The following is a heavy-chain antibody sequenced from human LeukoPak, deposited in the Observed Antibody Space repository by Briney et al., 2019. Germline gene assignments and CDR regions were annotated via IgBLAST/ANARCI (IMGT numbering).Heavy chain of an antibody. CDR1: GYTFTSYD. V-gene: IGHV1-8*01. Sequence: ASVKVSCKASGYTFTSYDINWLRQATGLGLEWMGWMNPNSGNTGYAQKFQGRVTMTRNTSISTAYMELSSLRSEDTAVYYCARPRVPAAISYNWFDPWGQGTLVTVSS. J-gene: IGHJ5*02. CDR2: MNPNSGNT. D-gene: IGHD2-2*02. CDR3: ARPRVPAAISYNWFDP.